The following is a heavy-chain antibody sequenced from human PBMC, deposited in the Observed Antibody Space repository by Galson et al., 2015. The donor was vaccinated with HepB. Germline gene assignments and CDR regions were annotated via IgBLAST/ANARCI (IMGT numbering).Heavy chain of an antibody. CDR1: GYTFRSYA. CDR3: ARGMGTSPPYALDI. Sequence: SLRLSCAASGYTFRSYAMYWVRQAPGKGLEWVAFISFEGSDQNYADSVKGRFSISRDNLENTLFLQMSSLRGEDTAVYYCARGMGTSPPYALDIWGQGTMVTVSS. CDR2: ISFEGSDQ. J-gene: IGHJ3*02. D-gene: IGHD7-27*01. V-gene: IGHV3-30-3*01.